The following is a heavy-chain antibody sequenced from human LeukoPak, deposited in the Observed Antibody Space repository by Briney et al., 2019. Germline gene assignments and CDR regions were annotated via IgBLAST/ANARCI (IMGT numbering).Heavy chain of an antibody. D-gene: IGHD2-2*01. CDR1: GYTFTAYY. CDR2: INPSSGDT. J-gene: IGHJ4*02. Sequence: GASVKVSCKASGYTFTAYYMHWVRQDPGQGPEWMGRINPSSGDTNYALKFQGRVTMTRDTSIRTAYMEVSRLRSDDTAVYYCASRPYSTSWYWGQGTLVTVS. CDR3: ASRPYSTSWY. V-gene: IGHV1-2*06.